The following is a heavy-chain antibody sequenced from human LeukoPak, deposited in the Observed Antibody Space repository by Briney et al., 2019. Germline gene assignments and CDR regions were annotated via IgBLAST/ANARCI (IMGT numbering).Heavy chain of an antibody. V-gene: IGHV1-69*04. CDR2: IIPILGIA. CDR1: GGTFSSYA. CDR3: ASSIAAPTEMGNYYYYGMDV. J-gene: IGHJ6*02. D-gene: IGHD6-6*01. Sequence: SVKVSCKASGGTFSSYAISWVRRAPGQGLEWMGRIIPILGIANYAQKFQGRVTITADKSTSTAYMELSSLRSEDTAVYYCASSIAAPTEMGNYYYYGMDVWGQGTTVTVSS.